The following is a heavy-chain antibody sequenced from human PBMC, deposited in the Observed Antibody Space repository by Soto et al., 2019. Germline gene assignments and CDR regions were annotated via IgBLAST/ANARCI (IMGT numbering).Heavy chain of an antibody. Sequence: EEQLVESGGGLVQPGRSLRLSCAASGFTFEDFAMHWVRQVPGKGLEWVSGVSWHSDEIDYADSVKGRFTISRDNAKNSLFLQMNSLRPEDTAYYYCVKDRIASVATANGGVYYFDSWGQGTLVTVSS. J-gene: IGHJ4*02. CDR2: VSWHSDEI. V-gene: IGHV3-9*01. CDR3: VKDRIASVATANGGVYYFDS. CDR1: GFTFEDFA. D-gene: IGHD2-8*01.